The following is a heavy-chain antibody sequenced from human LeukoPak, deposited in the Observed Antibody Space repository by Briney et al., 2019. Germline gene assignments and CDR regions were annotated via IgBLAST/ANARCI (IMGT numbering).Heavy chain of an antibody. V-gene: IGHV3-30-3*01. Sequence: GGSLRLSCAASGFTFSSYTMHWVRQAPGRGLEWVALISYDGSNKYYADSVKGRFTISRDNSKKTLYLQLNSLRAEDTAVYYCAKENYGHQFFDYWGQGTLVTVSS. CDR1: GFTFSSYT. CDR2: ISYDGSNK. D-gene: IGHD4-17*01. CDR3: AKENYGHQFFDY. J-gene: IGHJ4*02.